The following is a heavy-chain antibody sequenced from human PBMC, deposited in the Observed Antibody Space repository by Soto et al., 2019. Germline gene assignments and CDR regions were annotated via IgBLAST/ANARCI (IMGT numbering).Heavy chain of an antibody. CDR2: IAPSDSST. J-gene: IGHJ4*02. V-gene: IGHV5-10-1*01. Sequence: EVQLVQSGAEVQGPGESLRISCEVSGYSFTTYWISWVRQMPGKGLEWMGRIAPSDSSTSYSPSFQGHVTISADNSINTAYLQWTSLKASDTAMYYCASGGSGWSYWGQGTLVTASS. D-gene: IGHD6-19*01. CDR1: GYSFTTYW. CDR3: ASGGSGWSY.